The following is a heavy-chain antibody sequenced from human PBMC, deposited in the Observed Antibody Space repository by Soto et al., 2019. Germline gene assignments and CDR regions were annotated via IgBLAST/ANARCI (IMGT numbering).Heavy chain of an antibody. CDR2: SIPIFGTA. Sequence: SVKVSCKASGGTFNNYPITWVRQAPGEGLEWMGGSIPIFGTANYAQKFQGRVTISVDESTSTAYMELSSLRSEDTAVYYCARGRGYSGDDHYYYFDMDVWGQGTTVTVSS. D-gene: IGHD5-12*01. V-gene: IGHV1-69*13. J-gene: IGHJ6*02. CDR3: ARGRGYSGDDHYYYFDMDV. CDR1: GGTFNNYP.